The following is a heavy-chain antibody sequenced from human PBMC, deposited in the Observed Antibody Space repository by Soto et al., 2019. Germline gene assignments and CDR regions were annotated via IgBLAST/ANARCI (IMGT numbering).Heavy chain of an antibody. V-gene: IGHV3-30-3*01. CDR3: ARQSGPTLDY. Sequence: QVQLVESGGGVVQPGRSLRLSCAASGFTFSNYAMHWVRQAPGKGLEWVAILSYDGSSKYYADSVKGRFTISRDTSKNTLSLQVNSLRAEDTAVYYCARQSGPTLDYWGQGTLVTVSS. CDR1: GFTFSNYA. J-gene: IGHJ4*02. CDR2: LSYDGSSK. D-gene: IGHD3-3*01.